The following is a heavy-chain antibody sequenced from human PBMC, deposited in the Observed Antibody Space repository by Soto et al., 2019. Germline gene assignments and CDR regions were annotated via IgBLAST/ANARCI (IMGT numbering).Heavy chain of an antibody. CDR2: INHSGST. V-gene: IGHV4-34*01. Sequence: SETLSLTCAVYGGSFSGYYWSWIRQPPGKGLEWIGEINHSGSTNYNPSLKSRVTISVDTSKNQFSLKLSSVTAADTAVYYCARGPGNIYCSSTSCRRYYGMDVWGQGTTVTVSS. J-gene: IGHJ6*02. CDR3: ARGPGNIYCSSTSCRRYYGMDV. D-gene: IGHD2-2*01. CDR1: GGSFSGYY.